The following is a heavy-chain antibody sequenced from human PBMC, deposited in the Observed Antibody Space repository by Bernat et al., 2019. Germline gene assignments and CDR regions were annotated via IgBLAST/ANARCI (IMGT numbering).Heavy chain of an antibody. V-gene: IGHV4-39*01. J-gene: IGHJ6*03. CDR3: ATPDENDYMDV. Sequence: QLQLQESGPGLVKPSETLSLTCTVSGGSISSSSYYWGWIRQPPGKGLEWIGSIYYSVSTYYNPSLKSRVTISVDTSKNQFSLKLSSVTAADTAVYYCATPDENDYMDVWGKGTTVTVSS. D-gene: IGHD1-1*01. CDR2: IYYSVST. CDR1: GGSISSSSYY.